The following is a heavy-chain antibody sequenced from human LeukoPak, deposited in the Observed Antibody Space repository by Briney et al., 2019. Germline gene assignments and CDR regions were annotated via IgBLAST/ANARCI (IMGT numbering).Heavy chain of an antibody. D-gene: IGHD1-1*01. CDR3: ATSGFDYFDY. CDR2: ISSSSSYI. Sequence: GGSLRLSCAASGFTFSSYSMNWVRQAPGKGLEWVSSISSSSSYIYYADSVKGRFPISRDNAKTSLYLQMNSLRAEDTAVYYCATSGFDYFDYWGQGTLVTVSS. V-gene: IGHV3-21*01. CDR1: GFTFSSYS. J-gene: IGHJ4*02.